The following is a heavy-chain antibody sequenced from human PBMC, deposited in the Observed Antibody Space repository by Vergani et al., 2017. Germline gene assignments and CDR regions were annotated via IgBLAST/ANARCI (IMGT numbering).Heavy chain of an antibody. V-gene: IGHV1-2*02. CDR1: GYTFTGYY. CDR3: AGSVDTAMAGYYYYYMDV. Sequence: QVQLVQSGAEVKKPGASVKVSCKASGYTFTGYYMHWVRQAPGQGLEWMGWINPNSGGTNYAQKFQGRVTMTRDTSISTAYMELSRLRSGDTAVYYCAGSVDTAMAGYYYYYMDVWGKGTTVTVSS. J-gene: IGHJ6*03. D-gene: IGHD5-18*01. CDR2: INPNSGGT.